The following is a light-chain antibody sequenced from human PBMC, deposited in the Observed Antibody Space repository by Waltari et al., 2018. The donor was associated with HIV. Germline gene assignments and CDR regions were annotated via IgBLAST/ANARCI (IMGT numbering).Light chain of an antibody. CDR3: ATWDDSLSGSL. CDR1: SSHIGRNY. V-gene: IGLV1-47*01. J-gene: IGLJ2*01. CDR2: RNN. Sequence: QSVLTQPPSASGTPGQRVTISCSGSSSHIGRNYVYWYQPLPGTAPKLRLYRNNPRPLVVPGLFSGSKSGTAPSLAISGLRSEDEADYYCATWDDSLSGSLVGGGTKLTVL.